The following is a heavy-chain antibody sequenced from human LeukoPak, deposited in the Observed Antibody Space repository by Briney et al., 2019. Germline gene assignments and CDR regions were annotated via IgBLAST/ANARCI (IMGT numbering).Heavy chain of an antibody. CDR3: ARSQNYYGTGDY. J-gene: IGHJ4*02. Sequence: SETLSLTCTVSGDSVSNGNYYWSWLRQPPGKALEWIGYIYYTGSTYYNPSLEGRVTISVDTSRNQFSVKLSSVTAADTAVYYCARSQNYYGTGDYWSQGTLVTVSS. D-gene: IGHD3-10*01. V-gene: IGHV4-61*01. CDR2: IYYTGST. CDR1: GDSVSNGNYY.